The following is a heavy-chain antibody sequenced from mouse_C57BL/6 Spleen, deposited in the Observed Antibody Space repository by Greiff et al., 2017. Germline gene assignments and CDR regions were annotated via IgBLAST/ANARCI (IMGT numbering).Heavy chain of an antibody. J-gene: IGHJ2*01. CDR2: ISYSGST. Sequence: EVKLMESGPGLAKPSPTLSLTCSVTGYSITSDYWNWIRKFPGNKLEYMGYISYSGSTYYNPSLKSRISITRDTSKNQYYLQLNSVTTEDTATYYCARSPSITTAPFDYWGQGTTLTVSS. V-gene: IGHV3-8*01. CDR3: ARSPSITTAPFDY. D-gene: IGHD1-1*01. CDR1: GYSITSDY.